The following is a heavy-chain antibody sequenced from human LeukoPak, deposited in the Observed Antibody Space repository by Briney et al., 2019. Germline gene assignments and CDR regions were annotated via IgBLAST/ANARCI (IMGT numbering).Heavy chain of an antibody. CDR3: ARAAWVSTSSKYYFDN. J-gene: IGHJ4*02. V-gene: IGHV1-8*01. Sequence: GASVKVSCKASGYTFTSYDIHWVRQATGQGLEWMGWMNPNSGNTGYAQKFQGRVTMTRNTSISTAYMELSSLRSEDTALYYCARAAWVSTSSKYYFDNWGQGTLVTVSS. CDR2: MNPNSGNT. D-gene: IGHD6-13*01. CDR1: GYTFTSYD.